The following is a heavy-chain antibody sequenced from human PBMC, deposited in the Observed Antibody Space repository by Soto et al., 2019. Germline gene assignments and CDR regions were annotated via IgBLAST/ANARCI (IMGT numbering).Heavy chain of an antibody. CDR1: GYSFTSYW. CDR3: ARQLGHTPIYYYYYGMDV. CDR2: IDPSDSYT. D-gene: IGHD1-1*01. V-gene: IGHV5-10-1*03. J-gene: IGHJ6*02. Sequence: EVQLVQSGAEVKKPGESLRISCKGSGYSFTSYWISWVRQMPGKGLEWMGRIDPSDSYTNYSPSFQGHVTISADKSISTAYLQWSSLKASDTAMYYCARQLGHTPIYYYYYGMDVWGQGTTVTVSS.